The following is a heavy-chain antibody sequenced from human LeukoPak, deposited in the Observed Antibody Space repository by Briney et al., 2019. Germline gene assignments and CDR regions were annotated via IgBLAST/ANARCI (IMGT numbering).Heavy chain of an antibody. J-gene: IGHJ3*02. CDR1: GYSISSGYY. Sequence: SETLSLTCTVSGYSISSGYYWGWIRQPPGKGLEWIGNIHQSGSTYYNPSVKSRVSISMDTPKNQFSLKLNSVTAADTAVYYCARAGSYPDAFDIWGQGTMVTVSS. D-gene: IGHD1-26*01. V-gene: IGHV4-38-2*02. CDR3: ARAGSYPDAFDI. CDR2: IHQSGST.